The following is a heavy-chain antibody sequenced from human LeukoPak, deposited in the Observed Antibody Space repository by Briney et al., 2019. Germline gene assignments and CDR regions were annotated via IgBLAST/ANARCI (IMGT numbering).Heavy chain of an antibody. Sequence: SETLFLTCTVSGGSISRGTYYWGWIRQPPGKGLEWLGSIYYSGSTHHNPSLKSRGTISVDTSKNEFSLKLTSVTAADTAVYYCARHFRGYYYDAFDIWGQGTMVTVSS. CDR1: GGSISRGTYY. J-gene: IGHJ3*02. V-gene: IGHV4-39*01. D-gene: IGHD3-10*01. CDR2: IYYSGST. CDR3: ARHFRGYYYDAFDI.